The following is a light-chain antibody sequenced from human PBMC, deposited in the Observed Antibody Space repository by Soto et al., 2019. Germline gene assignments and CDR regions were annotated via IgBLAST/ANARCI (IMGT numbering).Light chain of an antibody. J-gene: IGKJ4*01. CDR2: GAS. CDR3: QHRSTWPLT. V-gene: IGKV3D-20*02. Sequence: EIVLTQSPGTLSLSPGERATLSCRASQSVSSNYLAWSQQKPGQAPRLLIYGASTRATGVPDRFSGSGSGTDFTLTISSLEPEDFAVYYCQHRSTWPLTFGGGTKVDIK. CDR1: QSVSSNY.